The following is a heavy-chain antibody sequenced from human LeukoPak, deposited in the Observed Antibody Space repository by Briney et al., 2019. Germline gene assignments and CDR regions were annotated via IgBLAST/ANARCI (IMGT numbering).Heavy chain of an antibody. V-gene: IGHV4-59*01. D-gene: IGHD6-13*01. J-gene: IGHJ5*02. CDR2: IYYSGST. CDR1: GGSISSYY. CDR3: ARGGGSSWYYWFDP. Sequence: SETLSLTCTVSGGSISSYYWSWIRQPPGKGLEWIGYIYYSGSTNYNPSLKSRVTISVDTSKNQFSLKLSSVTAADTAVYYCARGGGSSWYYWFDPWGQGTLVIVSS.